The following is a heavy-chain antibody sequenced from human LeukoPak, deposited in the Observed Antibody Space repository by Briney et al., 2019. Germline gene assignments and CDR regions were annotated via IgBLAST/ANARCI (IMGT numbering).Heavy chain of an antibody. CDR1: GYSFTSYW. CDR2: IYPGDSDT. CDR3: ARAYYYDSSGYLYYFDY. Sequence: GESLKISCKGSGYSFTSYWIGWVRQMPGRGLEWMGIIYPGDSDTRYSPSFQGQVTISADKSISTAYLQWSSLKASDTAMYYCARAYYYDSSGYLYYFDYWGQGTLVTVSS. J-gene: IGHJ4*02. D-gene: IGHD3-22*01. V-gene: IGHV5-51*01.